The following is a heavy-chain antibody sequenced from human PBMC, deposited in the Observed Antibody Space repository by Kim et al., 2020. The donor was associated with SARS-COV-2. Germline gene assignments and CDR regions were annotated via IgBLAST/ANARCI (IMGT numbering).Heavy chain of an antibody. J-gene: IGHJ4*02. V-gene: IGHV1-3*01. CDR2: IIAGNGNT. Sequence: ASVKVSCKASGYTFTSYGMHWVRQAPGQSLEWMGWIIAGNGNTKYSQKFQGRVTITRDTSATTAYMELSSLRSEDTALYYCARDGRVIPSYSGYGSYYFDYWGQGTLVTVSS. D-gene: IGHD5-12*01. CDR3: ARDGRVIPSYSGYGSYYFDY. CDR1: GYTFTSYG.